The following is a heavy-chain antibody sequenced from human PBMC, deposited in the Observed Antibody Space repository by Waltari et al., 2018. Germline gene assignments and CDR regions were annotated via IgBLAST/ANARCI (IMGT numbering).Heavy chain of an antibody. J-gene: IGHJ4*02. CDR2: SKTAGSST. CDR3: ARVRYDFWSGYSDY. V-gene: IGHV3-74*01. D-gene: IGHD3-3*01. Sequence: EVQLVESGGGLVQPGGSLRLSCAASGFTFSSYWMHWVRQAPGKGLVWVQRSKTAGSSTSDSDALKGRFTISRDNAKNTLYLQMNSLRAEDTAVYYCARVRYDFWSGYSDYWGQGTLVTVSS. CDR1: GFTFSSYW.